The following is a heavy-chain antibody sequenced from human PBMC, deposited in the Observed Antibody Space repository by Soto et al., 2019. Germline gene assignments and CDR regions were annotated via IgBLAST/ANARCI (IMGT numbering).Heavy chain of an antibody. J-gene: IGHJ4*02. Sequence: PGGSLILSCAASGFTFSSYGMHWVRQAPGKGLVWVSRINSDGSRTTYADSVKGRFTISRDNAKNMLHLQMNSLRAEDTAVYYCARALTYYYDIDYWGQGTLVTVSS. D-gene: IGHD3-22*01. V-gene: IGHV3-74*01. CDR1: GFTFSSYG. CDR2: INSDGSRT. CDR3: ARALTYYYDIDY.